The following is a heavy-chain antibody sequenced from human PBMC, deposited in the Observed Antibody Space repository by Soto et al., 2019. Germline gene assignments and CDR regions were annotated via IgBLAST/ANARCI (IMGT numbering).Heavy chain of an antibody. CDR3: AIFLFYHDSRPFYAMYV. CDR1: GGSISSGGYY. J-gene: IGHJ6*02. V-gene: IGHV4-31*03. D-gene: IGHD3-22*01. CDR2: IYYSGST. Sequence: PSETLSLTCTVSGGSISSGGYYWSWIRQHPGKGLEWIAYIYYSGSTYYNPSVKSRVTISVDTSKNQFSLKLSSVTAADTAVYYCAIFLFYHDSRPFYAMYVWSQGTTVTVSS.